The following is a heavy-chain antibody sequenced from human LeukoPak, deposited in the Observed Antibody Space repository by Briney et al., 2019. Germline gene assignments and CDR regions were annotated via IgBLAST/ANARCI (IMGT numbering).Heavy chain of an antibody. Sequence: PSGTLPLTCAVSGGTISSSNWWSWVRQPPGKELEWIGEIYHSGSTNYNPSLKSRVTISVDKSKNQFSLKLSSVTAADTAVYYCAREGIPAAGTGPYYYYGMDVWGQGTTVTVSS. D-gene: IGHD6-13*01. J-gene: IGHJ6*02. V-gene: IGHV4-4*02. CDR2: IYHSGST. CDR3: AREGIPAAGTGPYYYYGMDV. CDR1: GGTISSSNW.